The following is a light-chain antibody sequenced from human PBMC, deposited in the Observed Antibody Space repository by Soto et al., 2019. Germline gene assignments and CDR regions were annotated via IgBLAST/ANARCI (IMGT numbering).Light chain of an antibody. CDR1: TSNIGSQT. CDR3: QSYDDTLSGSWV. CDR2: SDD. V-gene: IGLV1-44*01. J-gene: IGLJ1*01. Sequence: QSVLTQPPSASGTPGQRVTISCSGDTSNIGSQTVNWYQQFPGTAPRLLVYSDDQWPSGVPDRFSGSKSGTSASLAITGLRPEDEADYYCQSYDDTLSGSWVFGTGTKVTVL.